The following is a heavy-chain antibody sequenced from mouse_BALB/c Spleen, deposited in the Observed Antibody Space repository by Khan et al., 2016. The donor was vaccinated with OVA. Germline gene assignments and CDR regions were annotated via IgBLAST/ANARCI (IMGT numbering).Heavy chain of an antibody. CDR1: GFTFSTFA. D-gene: IGHD1-1*01. V-gene: IGHV5-9-3*01. CDR3: GRQIYGPLAY. Sequence: EVELVESGGDLVKPGGSQKLSCSASGFTFSTFAMSWVRQTPEKRLEWVATISSGGDYFYYPDSVKGRFTISRDNAKNTLYLQMSSLRSEYTAMXYCGRQIYGPLAYWGQGTLVTVSA. CDR2: ISSGGDYF. J-gene: IGHJ3*01.